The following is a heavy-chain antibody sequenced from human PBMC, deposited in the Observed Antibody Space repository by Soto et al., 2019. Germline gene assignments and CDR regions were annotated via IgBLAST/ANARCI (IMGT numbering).Heavy chain of an antibody. CDR1: GGSFSGYY. CDR2: INDSGST. CDR3: ARAVGGYDFWSASYYYYNSMDV. J-gene: IGHJ6*03. D-gene: IGHD3-3*01. V-gene: IGHV4-34*01. Sequence: QVQLQQWGAGLLKPSETLSLTCAVYGGSFSGYYWSWIRQPPGRGLEWIGEINDSGSTNYNPSLKSRVTMSVDTSKNQFSLKLSSVTAPDTAVYFCARAVGGYDFWSASYYYYNSMDVWGKGTTVTVSS.